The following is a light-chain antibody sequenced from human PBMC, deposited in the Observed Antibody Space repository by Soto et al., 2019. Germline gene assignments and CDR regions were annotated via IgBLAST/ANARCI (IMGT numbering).Light chain of an antibody. J-gene: IGKJ1*01. CDR1: QSVSSD. V-gene: IGKV3-15*01. Sequence: EIVMTQSPATLSVSPGERATLSCRASQSVSSDLAWYQQRPGLAPRLLIYGASTRATGIPVRFSGSGSGTEFTLTISSLQSEDFAVYFCQQYNDWPWTFGQGTKVEI. CDR3: QQYNDWPWT. CDR2: GAS.